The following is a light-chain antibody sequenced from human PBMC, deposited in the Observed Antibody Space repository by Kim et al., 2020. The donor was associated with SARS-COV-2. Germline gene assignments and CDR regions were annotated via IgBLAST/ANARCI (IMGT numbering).Light chain of an antibody. CDR2: GES. CDR3: RHINDWRA. V-gene: IGKV3-15*01. Sequence: EIVMTQSPATLSVSPGERATLSCRASQSISSNLCCYQQKPGRAPRVLINGESTRAAGIPARFSGSGSGTEFTLTISSLQSDDFASYYGRHINDWRAFVEGTR. CDR1: QSISSN. J-gene: IGKJ5*01.